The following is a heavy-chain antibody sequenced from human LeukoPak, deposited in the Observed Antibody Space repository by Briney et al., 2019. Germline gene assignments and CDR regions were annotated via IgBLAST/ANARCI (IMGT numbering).Heavy chain of an antibody. V-gene: IGHV4-59*01. J-gene: IGHJ4*02. CDR1: GGSISSYY. D-gene: IGHD6-13*01. CDR2: IYYSGST. CDR3: ARFGPVIAAAAPDY. Sequence: SETLSLTCTVSGGSISSYYWSWIRQPPGKGLEWIGYIYYSGSTNYNPSLKSRVTISVDTSKNQFSLKLSSVTAADTAVYYCARFGPVIAAAAPDYWGQGTLVTVSS.